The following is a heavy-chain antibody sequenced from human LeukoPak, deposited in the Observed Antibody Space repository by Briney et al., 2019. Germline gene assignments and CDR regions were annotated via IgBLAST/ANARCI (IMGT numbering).Heavy chain of an antibody. V-gene: IGHV3-33*08. Sequence: GGSLRLSCAASGFTFSSYAMHWVRQAPGKGLEWVAAIWYDGNNKYYADSVKGRFTISRDNSKNTLSLQMNSLRTEDTAVYYCARAGYYDSSGPVDHWGQGTLLTVSS. J-gene: IGHJ4*02. CDR3: ARAGYYDSSGPVDH. CDR1: GFTFSSYA. D-gene: IGHD3-22*01. CDR2: IWYDGNNK.